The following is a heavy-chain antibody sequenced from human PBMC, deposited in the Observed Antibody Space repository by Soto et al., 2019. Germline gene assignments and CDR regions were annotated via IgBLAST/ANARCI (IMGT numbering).Heavy chain of an antibody. CDR1: GFTFSNAW. D-gene: IGHD2-15*01. Sequence: GGSLRLSCAASGFTFSNAWMSWVRQAPGKGLEWVGRIKSKTDGGTTDYAAPVKGRFTISRDDSKNTLYLQMNSLKTEDTAVYYCTTELTVVVVAATQHWGQGTLVTVSS. J-gene: IGHJ4*02. CDR3: TTELTVVVVAATQH. V-gene: IGHV3-15*01. CDR2: IKSKTDGGTT.